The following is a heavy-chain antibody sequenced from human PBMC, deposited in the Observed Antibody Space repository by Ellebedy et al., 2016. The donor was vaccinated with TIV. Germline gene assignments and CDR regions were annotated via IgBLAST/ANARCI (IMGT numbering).Heavy chain of an antibody. V-gene: IGHV4-4*07. CDR1: GGYLRTYY. D-gene: IGHD6-13*01. CDR2: ISASGNT. J-gene: IGHJ2*01. CDR3: VKEGMSSWHYYFDL. Sequence: GSLRLXXTVSGGYLRTYYWSWIRQPAGKGLEWIGHISASGNTNYNPSLESRVTMSVDTSKKQFSLMLTSVTAADTAIYYCVKEGMSSWHYYFDLWGRGTPVTVSS.